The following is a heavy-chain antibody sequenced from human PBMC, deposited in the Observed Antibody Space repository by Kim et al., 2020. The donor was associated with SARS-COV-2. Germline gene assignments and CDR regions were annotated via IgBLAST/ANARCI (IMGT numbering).Heavy chain of an antibody. D-gene: IGHD3-16*02. CDR2: ISYDGSDK. Sequence: GGSLRLSCAASGFTFSNYGVHWVRQAPGKGLEWVALISYDGSDKYYADSVKGRFTIFRDNSRNTLYLHMNKLRTEDTAVYHCAKELGGYTYGQHYYYYGMDVWGQGTTVTVSS. V-gene: IGHV3-30*18. CDR3: AKELGGYTYGQHYYYYGMDV. J-gene: IGHJ6*02. CDR1: GFTFSNYG.